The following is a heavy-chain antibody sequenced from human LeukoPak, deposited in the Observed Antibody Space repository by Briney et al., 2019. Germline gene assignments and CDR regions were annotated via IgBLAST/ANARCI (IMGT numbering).Heavy chain of an antibody. Sequence: PGGSLRLSCAASGFTFSSYSMNWVRQAPGKGLEWVSSISGSSSYIYYADSVKGRFTISRDNAKKSLYLQMNSLRAEDTAVYYCARAYSESYGLGYYYMDVWGKGTTVTVSS. CDR2: ISGSSSYI. CDR1: GFTFSSYS. CDR3: ARAYSESYGLGYYYMDV. J-gene: IGHJ6*03. V-gene: IGHV3-21*01. D-gene: IGHD1-26*01.